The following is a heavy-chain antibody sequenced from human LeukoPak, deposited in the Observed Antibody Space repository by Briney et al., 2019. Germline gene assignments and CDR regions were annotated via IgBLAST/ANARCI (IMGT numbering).Heavy chain of an antibody. Sequence: SETLSLTCAVSGGSISSSNWWSWVRQPPGKGLEWIGEIYHSGSTKYNPSLKSRVTISVDTSKNQFSLKLSSVTAADTAVYYCARGARAGYNLEPFDYWGQGTLVTVSS. CDR2: IYHSGST. V-gene: IGHV4-4*02. D-gene: IGHD5-24*01. CDR1: GGSISSSNW. J-gene: IGHJ4*02. CDR3: ARGARAGYNLEPFDY.